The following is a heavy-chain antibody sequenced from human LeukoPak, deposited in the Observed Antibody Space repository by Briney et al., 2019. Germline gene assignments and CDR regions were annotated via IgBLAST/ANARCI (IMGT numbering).Heavy chain of an antibody. V-gene: IGHV4-4*09. D-gene: IGHD6-6*01. Sequence: PSETLSLTCTVSAGSVSSYYWSWIRQPPGKGLEWIGYIYASGSTNYNPSLKSRVTISVDTTKNQFSLRLSSVTAADTAVYYCAREIRTNIAARSDYFDYWGQGTLVTVSS. CDR2: IYASGST. CDR1: AGSVSSYY. CDR3: AREIRTNIAARSDYFDY. J-gene: IGHJ4*02.